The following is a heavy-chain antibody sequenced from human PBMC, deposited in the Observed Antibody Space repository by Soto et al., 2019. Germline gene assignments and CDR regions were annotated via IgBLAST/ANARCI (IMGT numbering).Heavy chain of an antibody. V-gene: IGHV1-69*13. J-gene: IGHJ6*02. Sequence: VKVSCTASGVAFSKFIMTWVRHAPGLGLEWVGGIIPIFGTANYAQKFQGRVTITADESTSTSYMEVSNLRSEDTAVYYCAKLTYSSPMGYYYGMDVWRQGTTVTVSS. D-gene: IGHD6-19*01. CDR1: GVAFSKFI. CDR2: IIPIFGTA. CDR3: AKLTYSSPMGYYYGMDV.